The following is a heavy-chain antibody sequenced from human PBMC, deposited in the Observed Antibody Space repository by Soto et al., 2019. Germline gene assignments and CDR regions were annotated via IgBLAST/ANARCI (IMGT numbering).Heavy chain of an antibody. V-gene: IGHV4-59*01. J-gene: IGHJ5*02. Sequence: KSSETLSLTCTVSGGSISSYYWSWIRQPPGKGLEWIGYIYYSGSTNYNPSLKSRVTISVDTSKNQFSLKLSSVTAADTAVYYCARVTRVVVTGAIDNWFDPWGQGTLVTVSS. CDR2: IYYSGST. CDR1: GGSISSYY. D-gene: IGHD2-21*02. CDR3: ARVTRVVVTGAIDNWFDP.